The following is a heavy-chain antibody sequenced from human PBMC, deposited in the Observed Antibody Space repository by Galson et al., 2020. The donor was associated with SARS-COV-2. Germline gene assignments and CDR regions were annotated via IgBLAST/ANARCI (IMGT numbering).Heavy chain of an antibody. CDR1: GYTFTDHY. D-gene: IGHD3-3*01. CDR2: IHPNTDDR. V-gene: IGHV1-2*05. Sequence: ASVKVSCKASGYTFTDHYIHWVRRAPGQGLEWMGRIHPNTDDRYYAQTFQGRITMTRDPSISTAYMELDSLTSDDTGVYYCARGDFWSGSLDYWGQGTLVPVSS. CDR3: ARGDFWSGSLDY. J-gene: IGHJ4*02.